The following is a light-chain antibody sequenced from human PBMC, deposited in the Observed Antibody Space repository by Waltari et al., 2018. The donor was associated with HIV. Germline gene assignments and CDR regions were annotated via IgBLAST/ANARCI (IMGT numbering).Light chain of an antibody. CDR1: QGISDS. Sequence: DIQMAQSPSSLSASVGDRVTITCRASQGISDSLAWYQHKSGQAPTLLVYGAARLESGVPSRFSGSGSGTDYTLTISNLQPEDSATYYCQHYYTIPYTFGQGTKLEIK. CDR2: GAA. V-gene: IGKV1-NL1*01. CDR3: QHYYTIPYT. J-gene: IGKJ2*01.